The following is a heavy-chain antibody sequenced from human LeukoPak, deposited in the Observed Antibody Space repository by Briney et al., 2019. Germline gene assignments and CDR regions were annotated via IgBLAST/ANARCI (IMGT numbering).Heavy chain of an antibody. D-gene: IGHD3-10*01. V-gene: IGHV3-30-3*01. CDR3: ARTGDYGSGSFRWRHFEY. Sequence: PGRSLRLSCAASGFTFSNYAMHWVRQAPGKGLEWVAVISYDGNNKDHADSVKGRFTISRDNSKNTLYLQMNSLRTEDTAVYYCARTGDYGSGSFRWRHFEYWGQGTLVTVSS. CDR1: GFTFSNYA. J-gene: IGHJ4*02. CDR2: ISYDGNNK.